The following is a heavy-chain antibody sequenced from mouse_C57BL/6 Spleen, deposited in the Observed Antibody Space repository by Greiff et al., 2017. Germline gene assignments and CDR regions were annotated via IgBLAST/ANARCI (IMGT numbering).Heavy chain of an antibody. CDR2: ISYDGSN. J-gene: IGHJ3*01. Sequence: EVHLVESGPGLVKPSQSLSLTCSVTGYSITSGYYWNWIRQFPGNKLEWMGYISYDGSNNYNPSLKNRISITRDTSKNQFFLKLNSVTTEDTATYYCAREDDYDPFAYWGQGTLVTVSA. D-gene: IGHD2-4*01. CDR3: AREDDYDPFAY. CDR1: GYSITSGYY. V-gene: IGHV3-6*01.